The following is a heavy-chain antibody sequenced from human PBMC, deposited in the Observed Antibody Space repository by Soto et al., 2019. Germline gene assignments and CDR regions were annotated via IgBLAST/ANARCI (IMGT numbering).Heavy chain of an antibody. D-gene: IGHD2-15*01. CDR3: ARGRFEEILFDY. J-gene: IGHJ4*02. V-gene: IGHV4-59*01. CDR1: GGSISTYY. Sequence: TLSLTCTVSGGSISTYYWSWIRQPPGKGLEWIGYFYNSGSTYYNPSLESRVTISVDTSKNQFSLKLTSATAADTAVYYCARGRFEEILFDYWGQGTLVTVSS. CDR2: FYNSGST.